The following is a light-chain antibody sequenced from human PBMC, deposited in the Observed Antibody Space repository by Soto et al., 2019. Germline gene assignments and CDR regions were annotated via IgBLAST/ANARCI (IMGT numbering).Light chain of an antibody. J-gene: IGKJ1*01. CDR1: QSVSSNY. Sequence: EVMLTQSPGTLSLSPGERATLSCRASQSVSSNYFAWYQQKPGQAPRLLIDGASNSATGIPDRFSGSGSGTDFPLTIRRLEPEDFAVYYCQQYGTSPRTFGEGTKVEFK. CDR2: GAS. CDR3: QQYGTSPRT. V-gene: IGKV3-20*01.